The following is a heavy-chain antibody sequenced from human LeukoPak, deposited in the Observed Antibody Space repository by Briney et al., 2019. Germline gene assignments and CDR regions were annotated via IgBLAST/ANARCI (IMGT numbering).Heavy chain of an antibody. J-gene: IGHJ4*02. Sequence: PGGSLRLSCAASGFTFNTFNMNWVRQAPGKGLEWVSSITSGGDYIYYADSVKGRFTISRDNAKNSLYLQMNSLRAEDTAVYYCARDGDDSSGYYYFDYWGQGTLVTASS. CDR3: ARDGDDSSGYYYFDY. V-gene: IGHV3-21*01. D-gene: IGHD3-22*01. CDR1: GFTFNTFN. CDR2: ITSGGDYI.